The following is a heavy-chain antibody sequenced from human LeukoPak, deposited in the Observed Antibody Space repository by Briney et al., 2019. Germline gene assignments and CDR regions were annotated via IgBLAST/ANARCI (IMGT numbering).Heavy chain of an antibody. CDR3: ARDSPIVVVITEYYFDY. CDR1: GYTFTSYG. V-gene: IGHV1-18*01. Sequence: ASVKVSCKASGYTFTSYGISWVRQAHGQGLEWMGWISAYNGNTNYAQKLQGRVTMTTDTSTSTAYMELRSLGSDDTAVYYCARDSPIVVVITEYYFDYWGQGTLVTVSS. CDR2: ISAYNGNT. J-gene: IGHJ4*02. D-gene: IGHD3-22*01.